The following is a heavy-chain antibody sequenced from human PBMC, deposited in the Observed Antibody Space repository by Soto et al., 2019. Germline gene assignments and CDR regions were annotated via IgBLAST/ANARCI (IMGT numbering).Heavy chain of an antibody. J-gene: IGHJ4*02. CDR2: IAWDGVAA. D-gene: IGHD3-22*01. CDR1: GPSFEEYT. V-gene: IGHV3-43*01. CDR3: VDGGFSSGAFDF. Sequence: PGWSLRLSCAAAGPSFEEYTMHWVRQVPGKTLEWVSLIAWDGVAAYYRDSVKGRFTISRDNKKNSLYLQMNSLRSEDSAFYYCVDGGFSSGAFDFWGQGTLVTVSS.